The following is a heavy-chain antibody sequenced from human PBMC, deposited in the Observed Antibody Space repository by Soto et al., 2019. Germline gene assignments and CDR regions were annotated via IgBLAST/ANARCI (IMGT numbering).Heavy chain of an antibody. CDR2: INPSGGST. Sequence: ASVKVSCKASGYTFTSYYMHWVRQAPGQGLEWMGIINPSGGSTSYAQKFQGRVTMTRDTSTSTVYMELSSLRSEDTAVYYCARGCSSTSCYTLFDYWGQGTLVTVPQ. CDR3: ARGCSSTSCYTLFDY. CDR1: GYTFTSYY. D-gene: IGHD2-2*02. J-gene: IGHJ4*02. V-gene: IGHV1-46*01.